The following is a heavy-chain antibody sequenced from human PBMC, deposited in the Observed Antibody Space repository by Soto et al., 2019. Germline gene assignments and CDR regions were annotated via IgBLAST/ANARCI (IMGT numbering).Heavy chain of an antibody. CDR3: AKDYYDFWSCSDY. Sequence: PGGSLRLSCVASGFTFSNYAMSWVRQAPGEGLEWVSAITGSGGGTYYADSVKGRFSISRDNSKNTLYLQLNSLTAEDTAVYYCAKDYYDFWSCSDYWGQGTLVTVSS. CDR1: GFTFSNYA. J-gene: IGHJ4*02. CDR2: ITGSGGGT. D-gene: IGHD3-3*01. V-gene: IGHV3-23*01.